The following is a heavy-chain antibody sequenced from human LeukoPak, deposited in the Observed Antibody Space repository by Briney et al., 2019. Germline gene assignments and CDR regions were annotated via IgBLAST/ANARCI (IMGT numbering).Heavy chain of an antibody. V-gene: IGHV3-23*01. J-gene: IGHJ5*02. D-gene: IGHD3-16*01. CDR3: ARGTVGDYNWFDL. CDR2: ISHSAYTT. CDR1: GFTFSSYA. Sequence: GGSLRLSCAASGFTFSSYAMSWVRQAPGKGLEWVSTISHSAYTTYYADSVKGRFTISRDNVKNTLYLQMNSLRGEDTAVYYCARGTVGDYNWFDLWGQGTLVTVSS.